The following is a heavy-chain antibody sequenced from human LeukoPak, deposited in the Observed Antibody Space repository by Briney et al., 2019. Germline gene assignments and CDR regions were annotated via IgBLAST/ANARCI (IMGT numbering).Heavy chain of an antibody. J-gene: IGHJ4*02. CDR3: ARLRKRFGGVIVSGYYFDY. Sequence: PSETLSLTCAVYGGSFSGYYWSWIRQPPGKGLEWIGEINHSGSTNYNPSLKSRVTISVDTSKNQFSLKLSSVTAADTAVYYCARLRKRFGGVIVSGYYFDYWGQGTLVTVSS. D-gene: IGHD3-16*02. CDR1: GGSFSGYY. CDR2: INHSGST. V-gene: IGHV4-34*01.